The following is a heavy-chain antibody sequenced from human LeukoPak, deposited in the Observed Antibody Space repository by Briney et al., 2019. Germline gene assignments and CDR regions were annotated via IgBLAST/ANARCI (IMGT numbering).Heavy chain of an antibody. J-gene: IGHJ6*03. CDR1: GESFSGYY. CDR3: ARLDAYSGSSNYYYYMDV. V-gene: IGHV4-34*01. CDR2: INHSGST. D-gene: IGHD6-6*01. Sequence: SETLSLTCAVYGESFSGYYWSWIRQPPGKGLEWIGEINHSGSTNYNPSFKNRVTISVETSKSPCLLKSSTVTTADTAVYYCARLDAYSGSSNYYYYMDVWGKGTTVTVSS.